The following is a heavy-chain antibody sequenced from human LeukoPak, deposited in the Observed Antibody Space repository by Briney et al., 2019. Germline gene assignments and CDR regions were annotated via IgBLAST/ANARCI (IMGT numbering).Heavy chain of an antibody. CDR2: INHSGST. V-gene: IGHV4-34*01. Sequence: SETLSLTCAVYGGSFSGYYWSWIRQPPGKGLEWIGEINHSGSTNYNPSLKSRVTISVDTSKNQFSLKLSSVTAADTAVYYCARGRTTRGGYSYGYYYYYGMVVWGQGTTVTVSS. CDR3: ARGRTTRGGYSYGYYYYYGMVV. J-gene: IGHJ6*02. D-gene: IGHD5-18*01. CDR1: GGSFSGYY.